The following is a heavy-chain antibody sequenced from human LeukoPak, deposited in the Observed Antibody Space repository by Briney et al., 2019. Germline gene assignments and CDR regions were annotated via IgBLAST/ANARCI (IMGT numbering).Heavy chain of an antibody. Sequence: PGGSLRLSCAASGFTFSSYSMNWVRQAPGKGLEWVSSISSSSRYIYYADSVKGRFTISRDNAKNSLYLQMNSLRAEDTAVYYCARVLSGSWDWFDPWGQGTLVTVSS. D-gene: IGHD3-22*01. CDR2: ISSSSRYI. V-gene: IGHV3-21*01. CDR3: ARVLSGSWDWFDP. CDR1: GFTFSSYS. J-gene: IGHJ5*02.